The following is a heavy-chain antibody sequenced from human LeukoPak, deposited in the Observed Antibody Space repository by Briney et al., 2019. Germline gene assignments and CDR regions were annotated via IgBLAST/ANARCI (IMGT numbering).Heavy chain of an antibody. CDR2: IIPIFGTT. V-gene: IGHV1-69*05. J-gene: IGHJ4*02. CDR1: GGTFSSYA. Sequence: VASVKVSCKASGGTFSSYAISWVRQAPGQGLEWMGGIIPIFGTTNYAQKFQGRVTITTDESTSTAYMELSSLRSEDTAVYYCARASAYCGGDCYLPVYWGQGTLVTVSS. CDR3: ARASAYCGGDCYLPVY. D-gene: IGHD2-21*01.